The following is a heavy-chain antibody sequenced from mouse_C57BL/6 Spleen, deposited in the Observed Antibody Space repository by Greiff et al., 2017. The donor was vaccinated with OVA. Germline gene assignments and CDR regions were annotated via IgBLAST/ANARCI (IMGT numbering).Heavy chain of an antibody. D-gene: IGHD2-5*01. CDR1: GFSLTSYG. Sequence: VMLVESGPGLVQPSQSLSITCTVSGFSLTSYGVHWVRQSPGKGLEWLGVIWRGGSTDYNAAFMSRLSITKDNSKRQVFFKMNSLQADDSAIYYCAKDSNPYYAMDYWGQGTSVTVSS. V-gene: IGHV2-5*01. J-gene: IGHJ4*01. CDR2: IWRGGST. CDR3: AKDSNPYYAMDY.